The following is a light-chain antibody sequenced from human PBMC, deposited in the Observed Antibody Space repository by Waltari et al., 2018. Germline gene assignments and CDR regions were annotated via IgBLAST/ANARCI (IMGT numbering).Light chain of an antibody. CDR1: QSISHY. V-gene: IGKV1-39*01. J-gene: IGKJ4*01. CDR3: QQSYSAPLT. CDR2: SAS. Sequence: DIQMTQSPSSLSASVGDRVTLTCRASQSISHYLNWYQQKPGKAPKLLIYSASSLQSGVPSRFSGSGSGTDFSLTIGSLQPEDSATYYCQQSYSAPLTFGGATKVEIK.